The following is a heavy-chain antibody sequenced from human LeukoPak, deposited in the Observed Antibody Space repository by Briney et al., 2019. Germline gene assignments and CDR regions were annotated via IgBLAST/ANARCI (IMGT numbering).Heavy chain of an antibody. D-gene: IGHD3-10*01. CDR2: INGNAAKT. CDR3: ARQIPGSGQGFDP. CDR1: GFTFGDYA. J-gene: IGHJ5*02. V-gene: IGHV3-23*01. Sequence: GGSLRLSCAASGFTFGDYAMSWVRQAPGKGLDWVSAINGNAAKTYYADSVKGRSTISRDNSKNTLFLQMSSLRVDDTAVYYCARQIPGSGQGFDPWGRGTLVTVFS.